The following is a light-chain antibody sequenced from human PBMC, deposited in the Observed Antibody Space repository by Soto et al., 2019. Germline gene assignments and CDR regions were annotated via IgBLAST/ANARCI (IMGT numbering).Light chain of an antibody. Sequence: QSVLTQPPSASGSLGQSVTISCTGTSSDVGGYNYVSWHQQHPGKAPKLMIYEVTKRPSGVPDRFSGSKSGNTASLTVSGLQAEDEADYYCRSFAGGGNPVLFGGGTKLTVL. CDR2: EVT. J-gene: IGLJ2*01. V-gene: IGLV2-8*01. CDR3: RSFAGGGNPVL. CDR1: SSDVGGYNY.